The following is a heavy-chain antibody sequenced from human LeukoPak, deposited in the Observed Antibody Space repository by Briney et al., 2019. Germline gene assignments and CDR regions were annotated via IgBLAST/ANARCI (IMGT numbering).Heavy chain of an antibody. CDR3: ARATGNLNLDC. CDR1: GFTFSSYS. D-gene: IGHD1-14*01. CDR2: ISSSSSYI. V-gene: IGHV3-21*01. J-gene: IGHJ4*02. Sequence: PGGSLRLSCAASGFTFSSYSMNWVRQAPGKGLEWVSSISSSSSYIYYADSVKGRFTISRDNAKNTLYLQMNSLRAEDMAVYYCARATGNLNLDCWGQGALVTVSS.